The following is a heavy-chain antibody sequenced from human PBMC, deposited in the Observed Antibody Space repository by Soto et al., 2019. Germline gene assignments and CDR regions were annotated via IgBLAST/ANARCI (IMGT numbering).Heavy chain of an antibody. D-gene: IGHD2-15*01. CDR1: GFSFSNAW. CDR3: TTDCSGGSCYPGAHYYYYGMDV. V-gene: IGHV3-15*01. Sequence: PGGSLRLSCAASGFSFSNAWMSWVRQAPGKGLEWVGRVKSKTDGGTTDYAAPVKGRFTISRDDSKTTVYLQMNSLKTEDTAVYYCTTDCSGGSCYPGAHYYYYGMDVWGQGTTVTVSS. J-gene: IGHJ6*02. CDR2: VKSKTDGGTT.